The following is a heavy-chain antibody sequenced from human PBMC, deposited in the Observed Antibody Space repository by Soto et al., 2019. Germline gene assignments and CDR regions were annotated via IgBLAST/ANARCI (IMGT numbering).Heavy chain of an antibody. D-gene: IGHD3-10*01. CDR3: AKSGLWFGEAKTPYFDY. V-gene: IGHV3-23*01. Sequence: EVQLLESGGGLVQPGGSLRLSCAASGFTFSSYAMSWVRQAPGKGLEWVSAISGSGGSTYYADSVKGRFTISRDNSKNTLYLQMNSLRAEDTAVYYCAKSGLWFGEAKTPYFDYWGQGTLVTVSS. CDR2: ISGSGGST. CDR1: GFTFSSYA. J-gene: IGHJ4*02.